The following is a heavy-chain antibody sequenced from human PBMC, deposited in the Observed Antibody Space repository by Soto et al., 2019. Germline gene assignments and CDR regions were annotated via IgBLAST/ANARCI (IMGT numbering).Heavy chain of an antibody. J-gene: IGHJ5*02. CDR3: ASPRAVTSGWDR. CDR2: IKEEGSEI. Sequence: GGSLRLSCTPSGFTLSYWLSWVRKAPGKGLEWVANIKEEGSEIQYVDSVKGRFTISRDTAKNSLYLEMNRLRVEDTAVYYCASPRAVTSGWDRWGQGTQVTVSS. CDR1: GFTLSYW. D-gene: IGHD4-17*01. V-gene: IGHV3-7*01.